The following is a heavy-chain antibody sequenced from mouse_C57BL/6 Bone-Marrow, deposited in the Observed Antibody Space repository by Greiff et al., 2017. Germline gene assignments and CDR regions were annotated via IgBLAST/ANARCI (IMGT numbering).Heavy chain of an antibody. CDR3: ARPIYDGYYWYFDV. J-gene: IGHJ1*03. V-gene: IGHV5-15*01. D-gene: IGHD2-3*01. Sequence: EVKLVESGGGLVQPGGSLKLSCAASGFTFSDYGMAWVRQAPRKGPEWVAFISNLAYSIYYADTVTGRFTISRENAKNTLYLEMSSLRSEDTAMYYCARPIYDGYYWYFDVWGTGTTVTVSS. CDR1: GFTFSDYG. CDR2: ISNLAYSI.